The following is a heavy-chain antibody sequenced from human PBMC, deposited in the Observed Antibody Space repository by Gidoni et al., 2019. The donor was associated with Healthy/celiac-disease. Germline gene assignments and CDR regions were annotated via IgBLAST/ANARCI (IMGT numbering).Heavy chain of an antibody. J-gene: IGHJ4*02. CDR3: ARGATLLLVDY. CDR2: ISYDGSNK. D-gene: IGHD3-22*01. CDR1: GFTFSSYA. V-gene: IGHV3-30*04. Sequence: QVQLVESGGGVVQPGRSLRLSCAASGFTFSSYAMHWVRQAPGKGLEWVAVISYDGSNKYYADSVKGRFTISRDNSKNTLYLQMNSLRAEDTAVYYCARGATLLLVDYWGQGTLVTVSS.